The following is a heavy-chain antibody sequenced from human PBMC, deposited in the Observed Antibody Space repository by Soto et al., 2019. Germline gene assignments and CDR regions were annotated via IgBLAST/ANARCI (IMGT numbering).Heavy chain of an antibody. CDR2: ISAYNGDK. J-gene: IGHJ6*02. V-gene: IGHV1-18*01. D-gene: IGHD6-13*01. CDR3: ARDGPHIPAVGDV. Sequence: AEVKVSCNESGCTFLNYGVSWVRQAPGQGLEWMGWISAYNGDKKYAQNVQGRVTLTTDTSTSTAYMEMRTLRSDDTAAYYCARDGPHIPAVGDVWGQGTTVTVSS. CDR1: GCTFLNYG.